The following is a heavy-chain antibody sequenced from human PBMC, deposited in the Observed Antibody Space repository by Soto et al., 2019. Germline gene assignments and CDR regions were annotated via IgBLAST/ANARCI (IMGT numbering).Heavy chain of an antibody. J-gene: IGHJ6*03. CDR3: ARERGMYYDILTGTPRYYYYMDV. CDR2: IYYSGST. Sequence: LETLSLTCTVSGGSISSYYWSWIRQPPGKGLEWIGYIYYSGSTNYNPSLKSRVTISVDTSKNQFSLKLSSVTAADTAVYYCARERGMYYDILTGTPRYYYYMDVWGKGTTVTVSS. CDR1: GGSISSYY. V-gene: IGHV4-59*12. D-gene: IGHD3-9*01.